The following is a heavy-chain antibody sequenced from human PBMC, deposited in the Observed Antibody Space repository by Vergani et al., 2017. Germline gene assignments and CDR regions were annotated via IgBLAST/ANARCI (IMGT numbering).Heavy chain of an antibody. V-gene: IGHV3-30*04. D-gene: IGHD5-24*01. Sequence: QVQLVESGGGVVQPGRSLRLSCAASGFTFSSYAMHWVRQAPGKGLEWVAVISYDGSKKYYADSVKGPFTISRDNSKNTLYLQMNSLRAEDTAVYYCAREKGMPTFDHGGQGTRVTVSS. CDR2: ISYDGSKK. J-gene: IGHJ4*02. CDR1: GFTFSSYA. CDR3: AREKGMPTFDH.